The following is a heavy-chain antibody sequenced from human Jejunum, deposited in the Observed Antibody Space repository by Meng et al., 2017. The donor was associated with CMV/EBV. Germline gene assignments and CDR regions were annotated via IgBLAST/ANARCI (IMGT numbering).Heavy chain of an antibody. CDR2: IDSSGSTT. CDR3: AREPAVYAPPDYYGMDV. D-gene: IGHD2-8*01. V-gene: IGHV3-48*03. J-gene: IGHJ6*02. CDR1: TFSSYA. Sequence: TFSSYAMSWVRQAPGKGLEWLSHIDSSGSTTSYTDSVKGRFTISRDNAKNSLYLQMNRLRAEDTALYYCAREPAVYAPPDYYGMDVWGQGTTVTVSS.